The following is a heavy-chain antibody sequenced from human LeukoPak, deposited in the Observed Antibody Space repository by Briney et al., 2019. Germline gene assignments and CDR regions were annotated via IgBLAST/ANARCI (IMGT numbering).Heavy chain of an antibody. CDR2: IKQDGSER. CDR1: GFNFASNW. CDR3: ARDGGWYRDY. D-gene: IGHD6-19*01. J-gene: IGHJ4*02. Sequence: GGSLRLSCAASGFNFASNWMHWVRQAPGKGLEWVANIKQDGSERNFVDSVKGRFTISRDNAKNSLYLQMNSLRAEDTAVYYCARDGGWYRDYWGQGTLVTVSS. V-gene: IGHV3-7*01.